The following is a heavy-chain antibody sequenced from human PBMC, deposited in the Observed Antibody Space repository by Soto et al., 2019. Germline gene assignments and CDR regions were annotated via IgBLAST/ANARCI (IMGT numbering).Heavy chain of an antibody. J-gene: IGHJ6*04. Sequence: TPGKGLEWIGYIYYSGSTYYNPSLKSRVTISVDTSKNQFSLKLSSVTAADTAVYYCARESRSGYEGHYYYYVTAVWLNGTTVPV. CDR3: ARESRSGYEGHYYYYVTAV. D-gene: IGHD2-2*01. CDR2: IYYSGST. V-gene: IGHV4-30-4*01.